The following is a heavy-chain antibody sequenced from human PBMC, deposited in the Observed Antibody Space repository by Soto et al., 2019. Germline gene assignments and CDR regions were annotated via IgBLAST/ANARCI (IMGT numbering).Heavy chain of an antibody. J-gene: IGHJ3*02. Sequence: SETLCLTCAVSGGSLSKSDYSWIWIRQPPGKALEWIGFIYQSGSTYYNPSLKSRVTMSLDRPKNQFSLKLSSVTAADTAVYYCAREPLFYDSDGFSWDDAFDIWGQGTMVIVSS. CDR2: IYQSGST. D-gene: IGHD3-22*01. V-gene: IGHV4-30-2*01. CDR3: AREPLFYDSDGFSWDDAFDI. CDR1: GGSLSKSDYS.